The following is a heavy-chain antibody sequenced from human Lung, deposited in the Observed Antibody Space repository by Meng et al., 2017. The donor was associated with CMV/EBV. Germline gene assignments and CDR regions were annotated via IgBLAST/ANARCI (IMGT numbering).Heavy chain of an antibody. CDR3: ARSSVVVDARYYFDD. V-gene: IGHV3-21*01. Sequence: GEXXTISCEASGFTFSSYSMIWVRQAPGKGLEWVSSISSSSSYIYYADSVKGRFTISRDNAKNSLYLQMNSLRAEDTAVYYCARSSVVVDARYYFDDWGRGXLVTVSS. J-gene: IGHJ4*02. D-gene: IGHD2-15*01. CDR2: ISSSSSYI. CDR1: GFTFSSYS.